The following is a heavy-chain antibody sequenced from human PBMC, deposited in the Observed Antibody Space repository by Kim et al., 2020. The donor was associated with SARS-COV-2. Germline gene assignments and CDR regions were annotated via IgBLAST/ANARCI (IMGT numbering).Heavy chain of an antibody. CDR2: VYYSGST. CDR3: ARAAAAGSHLFDY. D-gene: IGHD6-13*01. J-gene: IGHJ4*02. CDR1: GGSISSDY. Sequence: SETLSLTCTVSGGSISSDYWSWIRQPPGKGLEWMGYVYYSGSTNHNPSLNSRVTISVDTSKNQISLKLSPVTAADTAVYDCARAAAAGSHLFDYLGQGTLVTLSS. V-gene: IGHV4-59*13.